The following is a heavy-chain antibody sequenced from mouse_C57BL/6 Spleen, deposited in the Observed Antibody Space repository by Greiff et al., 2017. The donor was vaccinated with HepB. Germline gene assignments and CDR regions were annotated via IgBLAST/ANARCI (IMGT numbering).Heavy chain of an antibody. CDR3: ARSSSHWYFDV. J-gene: IGHJ1*03. V-gene: IGHV1-80*01. D-gene: IGHD1-1*01. CDR2: IYPGDGDT. CDR1: GYAFSSYW. Sequence: QVQLKQSGAELVKPGASVKISCKASGYAFSSYWMNWVKQRPGKGLEWIGQIYPGDGDTNYNGKFKGKATLTADKSSSTAYMQLSILTSEDSAVYCCARSSSHWYFDVWGTGTTVTVSS.